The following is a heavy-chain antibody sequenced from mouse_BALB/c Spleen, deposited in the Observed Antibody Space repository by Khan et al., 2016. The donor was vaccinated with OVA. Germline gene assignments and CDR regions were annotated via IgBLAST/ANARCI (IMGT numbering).Heavy chain of an antibody. Sequence: QIQLVQSGAELARPGASVKLSCKASGYTFTDYNINWMRQRTGQGLEWIGEIYPGSDNTYYNEKFKGKATLTADKSYSTVYMQLSSLTSEDSAVYFCAREWAAWFPYWGQGTLVTVSA. V-gene: IGHV1-77*01. CDR1: GYTFTDYN. CDR2: IYPGSDNT. CDR3: AREWAAWFPY. J-gene: IGHJ3*01.